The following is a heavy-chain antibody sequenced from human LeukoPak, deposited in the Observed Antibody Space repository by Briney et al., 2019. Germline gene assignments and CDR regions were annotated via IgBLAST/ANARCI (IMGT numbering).Heavy chain of an antibody. CDR2: INPSGGST. Sequence: ASVKVSCKASGYTFTSYYMHWVRQAPGQGLEWMGIINPSGGSTSYAQKFQGRVTMTRDTSTSTVYMELSSPRSEDTAVYYCARDWYGAAHDYWGQGTLVTVSS. CDR3: ARDWYGAAHDY. CDR1: GYTFTSYY. V-gene: IGHV1-46*01. D-gene: IGHD6-6*01. J-gene: IGHJ4*02.